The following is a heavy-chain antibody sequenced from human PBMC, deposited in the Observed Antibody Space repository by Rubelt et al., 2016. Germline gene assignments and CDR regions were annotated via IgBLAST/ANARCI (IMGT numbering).Heavy chain of an antibody. CDR2: TYPGDSDT. J-gene: IGHJ6*02. V-gene: IGHV5-51*01. D-gene: IGHD2-21*01. CDR1: GYSFTSYW. CDR3: ARHFAYCGGDCYLYGIDV. Sequence: GESLKISCKGSGYSFTSYWIGWVRQMPGKGLEWMGITYPGDSDTKYSPSFQGQVTISADKSISTAYLQWSSLKASDTAMYYCARHFAYCGGDCYLYGIDVWGQGTTVTVSS.